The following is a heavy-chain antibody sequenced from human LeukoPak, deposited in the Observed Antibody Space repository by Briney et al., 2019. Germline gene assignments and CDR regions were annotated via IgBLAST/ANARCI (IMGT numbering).Heavy chain of an antibody. J-gene: IGHJ4*02. Sequence: SETLSLTCTVSGGSISSSSYYWGWIRQPPGKGLEWIGSIYYSGSTYYNPSLKSRVTISVDTSKNQFSLKLSSVTAADTAVYYCARDSCSSTSCRRKFDNWGQGTLVTVSS. CDR1: GGSISSSSYY. CDR2: IYYSGST. V-gene: IGHV4-39*07. D-gene: IGHD2-2*01. CDR3: ARDSCSSTSCRRKFDN.